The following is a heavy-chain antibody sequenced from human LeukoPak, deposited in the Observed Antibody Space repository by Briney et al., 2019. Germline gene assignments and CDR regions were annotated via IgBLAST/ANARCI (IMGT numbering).Heavy chain of an antibody. CDR3: TTQDIIAVAGLFDY. Sequence: GGSLKLSCAASGFTFSGSAMHWVRQASGKGLEWVGRIKSKTDGGTTDYAAPVKGRFTISRDDSKNTLYLQMNSLKTEDTAVYYCTTQDIIAVAGLFDYWGQGTLVTVSS. CDR2: IKSKTDGGTT. CDR1: GFTFSGSA. J-gene: IGHJ4*02. V-gene: IGHV3-15*01. D-gene: IGHD6-19*01.